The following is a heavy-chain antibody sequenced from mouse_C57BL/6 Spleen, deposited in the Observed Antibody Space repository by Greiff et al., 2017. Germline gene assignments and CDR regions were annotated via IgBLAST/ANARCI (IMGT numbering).Heavy chain of an antibody. CDR2: INPNNGGT. D-gene: IGHD2-14*01. CDR1: GYTFTDYN. V-gene: IGHV1-18*01. Sequence: VQLQQSGPELVKPGASVKIPCKASGYTFTDYNMDWVKQSPGKSLEWIGDINPNNGGTSYNQKFKGKATLTVDKSSSTAYMELRSLTSADAAVYYCARGDVRRGFAYWGQGTLVTVSA. J-gene: IGHJ3*01. CDR3: ARGDVRRGFAY.